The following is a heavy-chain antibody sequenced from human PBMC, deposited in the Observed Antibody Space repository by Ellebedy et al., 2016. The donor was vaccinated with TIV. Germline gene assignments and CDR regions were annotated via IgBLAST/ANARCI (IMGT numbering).Heavy chain of an antibody. CDR3: ATSYDSSGYYDDDAFDI. CDR2: IYYSGSN. J-gene: IGHJ3*02. CDR1: GGSISTYY. Sequence: MPSETLSLTCTVSGGSISTYYWSWIRQPPGKGLEWIGYIYYSGSNKYNPFLKSRVTMSVATSKKQFSLNLSSVTAADTAVYYRATSYDSSGYYDDDAFDIWGQGTMVTVSS. V-gene: IGHV4-59*01. D-gene: IGHD3-22*01.